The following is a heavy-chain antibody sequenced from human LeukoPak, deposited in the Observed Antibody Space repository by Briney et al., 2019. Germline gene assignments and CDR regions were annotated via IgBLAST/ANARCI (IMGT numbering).Heavy chain of an antibody. CDR2: ITPYNGKT. J-gene: IGHJ4*02. CDR1: GYTFTSYG. CDR3: GRDYYGSGRANCDY. D-gene: IGHD3-10*01. Sequence: ASEKVSCKASGYTFTSYGITWVRQAPGQGLEWMGWITPYNGKTSYAQKLQGRVTMTTDTSTSTAYMELRSLRSDDTAVYYCGRDYYGSGRANCDYWGQGTLVTVSS. V-gene: IGHV1-18*01.